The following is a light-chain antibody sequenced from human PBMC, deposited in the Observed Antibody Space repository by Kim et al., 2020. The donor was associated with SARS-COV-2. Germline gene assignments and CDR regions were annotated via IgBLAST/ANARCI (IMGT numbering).Light chain of an antibody. Sequence: GQSGTISCTGTSSDVGVFNYVPLYQQHPGTAPKLMISEVTKRPSGVPDRFSGSKSGDTASLTVSGLQAEDEADYFCSSYGGSSDLVFGVGTKLTVL. CDR2: EVT. J-gene: IGLJ3*02. CDR1: SSDVGVFNY. CDR3: SSYGGSSDLV. V-gene: IGLV2-8*01.